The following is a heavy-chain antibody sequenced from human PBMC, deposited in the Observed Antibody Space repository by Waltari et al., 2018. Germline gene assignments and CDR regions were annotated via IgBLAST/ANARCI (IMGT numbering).Heavy chain of an antibody. CDR3: SRAVFSSGYYFLDH. CDR1: GFSLSDYS. CDR2: SRYRAQGYST. J-gene: IGHJ4*02. V-gene: IGHV3-72*01. D-gene: IGHD3-22*01. Sequence: VRLVESGGTVVQPGGPLRLSWTASGFSLSDYSMDWLRQAPGKGLEWVGRSRYRAQGYSTDYGTSVEGRFTILRDEAKNSLYLQMDRLRPEDTAVYFCSRAVFSSGYYFLDHWGQGTPVMVSS.